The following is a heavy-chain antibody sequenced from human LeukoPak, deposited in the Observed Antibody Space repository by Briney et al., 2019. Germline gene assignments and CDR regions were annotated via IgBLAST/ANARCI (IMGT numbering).Heavy chain of an antibody. J-gene: IGHJ3*02. CDR2: IRSKAYGGTT. CDR1: GFTFSSYA. Sequence: GGSLRLSCAASGFTFSSYAMSWVRQAPGKGLEWVGFIRSKAYGGTTEYAASVKGRFTISRDDSKSIAYLQMNSLKTEDTAVYYCTREGFSGWYGVRAFDIWGQGTMVTVSS. V-gene: IGHV3-49*04. D-gene: IGHD6-19*01. CDR3: TREGFSGWYGVRAFDI.